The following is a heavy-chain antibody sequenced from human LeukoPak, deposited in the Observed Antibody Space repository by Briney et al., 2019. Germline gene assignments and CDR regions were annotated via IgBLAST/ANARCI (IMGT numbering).Heavy chain of an antibody. CDR3: ARDAGWGRLDS. CDR1: GFTFSSSW. V-gene: IGHV3-74*01. Sequence: GGSLRLSCAASGFTFSSSWMHWVRQPPGKGLVWVSRISSDGSSTNYADSVKGRFTVSRDNAKNTLYLQMNSLRAEDTAMYYCARDAGWGRLDSWGQGALVTVSS. CDR2: ISSDGSST. D-gene: IGHD3-16*01. J-gene: IGHJ4*02.